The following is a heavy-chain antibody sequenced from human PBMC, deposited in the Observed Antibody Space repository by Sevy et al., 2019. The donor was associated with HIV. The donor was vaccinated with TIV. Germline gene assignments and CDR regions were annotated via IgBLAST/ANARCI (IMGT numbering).Heavy chain of an antibody. Sequence: SETLSLTCAVYGGSFSGYYWSWIRQPPGKGLEWIGEINHSGSTNYNPSLKSRVTISVDTSKNQFSLKLSSVTAADTAVYYCAGEDTLDTAMVNEEAFDIWGQGTMVTVSS. D-gene: IGHD5-18*01. CDR2: INHSGST. J-gene: IGHJ3*02. CDR3: AGEDTLDTAMVNEEAFDI. CDR1: GGSFSGYY. V-gene: IGHV4-34*01.